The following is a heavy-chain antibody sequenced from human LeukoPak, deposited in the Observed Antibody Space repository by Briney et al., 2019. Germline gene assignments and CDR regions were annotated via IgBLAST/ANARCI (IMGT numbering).Heavy chain of an antibody. CDR2: IYYSGST. J-gene: IGHJ4*02. CDR1: GGSISSSSYY. CDR3: ARHPAYYDILTGLVPLYYFDY. Sequence: SETLSLTCTVSGGSISSSSYYWGWIRQPPGKVLEWIGSIYYSGSTYYNPSLKSRVTISVDTSKNQFSLKLSSVTAADTAVYYCARHPAYYDILTGLVPLYYFDYWGQGTLVTVSS. D-gene: IGHD3-9*01. V-gene: IGHV4-39*01.